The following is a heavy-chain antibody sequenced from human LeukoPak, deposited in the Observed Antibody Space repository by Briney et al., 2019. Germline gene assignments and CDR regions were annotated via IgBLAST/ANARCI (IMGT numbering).Heavy chain of an antibody. D-gene: IGHD3-3*01. CDR3: ARVRSRCVLRFLECPGENGFDP. CDR1: GYTFTSYG. Sequence: GASVKVSCKASGYTFTSYGISWVRQAPGQGLEWMGWISAHKGNANYAQKLQGRVTMTTDTSTSTAYMELRSLRSDDTAVYYCARVRSRCVLRFLECPGENGFDPWGQGTLVTVSS. J-gene: IGHJ5*02. CDR2: ISAHKGNA. V-gene: IGHV1-18*01.